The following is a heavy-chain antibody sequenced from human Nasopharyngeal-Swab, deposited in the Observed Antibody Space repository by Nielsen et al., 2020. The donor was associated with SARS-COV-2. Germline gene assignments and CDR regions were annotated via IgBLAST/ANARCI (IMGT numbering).Heavy chain of an antibody. D-gene: IGHD4-17*01. CDR2: IYNSGST. V-gene: IGHV4-61*01. CDR3: ARLPYGDYLYYYYYGMDV. J-gene: IGHJ6*02. CDR1: GDSVSSGSYY. Sequence: SETLSLTCTVSGDSVSSGSYYWSWIRQPPGKEVEWIGYIYNSGSTNYNPSLKSRVSISADTSKNQFSLKLSSVTAADTAVYYCARLPYGDYLYYYYYGMDVWGQGTTVTVSS.